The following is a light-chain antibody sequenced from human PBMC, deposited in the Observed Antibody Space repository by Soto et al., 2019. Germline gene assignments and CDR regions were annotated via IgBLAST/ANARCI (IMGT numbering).Light chain of an antibody. V-gene: IGKV3-15*01. J-gene: IGKJ5*01. Sequence: EIVMTQSPATLSVSPGERATLFCRASQSVSSNLAWYQQKPGQAPRLLIYGASTRATGIPARFSGSGSGTEFTLTISSLQPDDFAVYYCQQRSNWPPITFGQGTRLEN. CDR3: QQRSNWPPIT. CDR2: GAS. CDR1: QSVSSN.